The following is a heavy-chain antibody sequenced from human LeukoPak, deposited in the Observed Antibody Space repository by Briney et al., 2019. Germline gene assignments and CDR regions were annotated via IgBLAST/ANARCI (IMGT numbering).Heavy chain of an antibody. Sequence: GWSLRLSCAASGFTFSTYWMHWVRQAPGKGLVWVSRINSDGTSTSYADSVKGRFTISRDNAKNTLYLRMNSLRAEDTAVYYCTRQAYGNIDYWGQGTLVTVSS. CDR1: GFTFSTYW. CDR3: TRQAYGNIDY. CDR2: INSDGTST. J-gene: IGHJ4*02. V-gene: IGHV3-74*01. D-gene: IGHD4-11*01.